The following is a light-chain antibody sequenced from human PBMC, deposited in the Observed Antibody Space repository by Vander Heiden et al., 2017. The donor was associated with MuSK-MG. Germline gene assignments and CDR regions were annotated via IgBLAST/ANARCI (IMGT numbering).Light chain of an antibody. Sequence: DIQMTQSPSTLSASVGDRVTITCRASQSISSWLAWYQQKPGKAPKLLIYKASSLESGVPSRFSGSGSGTEFTLTISSLQPDDFATYYCQQDNCYPRTFGQGTKVEIK. V-gene: IGKV1-5*03. CDR3: QQDNCYPRT. CDR1: QSISSW. CDR2: KAS. J-gene: IGKJ1*01.